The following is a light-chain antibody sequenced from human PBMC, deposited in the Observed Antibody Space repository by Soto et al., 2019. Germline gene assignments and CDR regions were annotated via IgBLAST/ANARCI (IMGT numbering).Light chain of an antibody. J-gene: IGLJ1*01. CDR2: DVS. CDR3: GSYTSSSTLYV. V-gene: IGLV2-14*03. CDR1: SSDVGDFNY. Sequence: QSVLTQPASVSGSPGQSITISCTGTSSDVGDFNYVSWYQQHPGKAPKLIIYDVSSRPSGVSNRFSGSKSGNTAALTISGLQAEDEADYYCGSYTSSSTLYVFGGGTKVTVL.